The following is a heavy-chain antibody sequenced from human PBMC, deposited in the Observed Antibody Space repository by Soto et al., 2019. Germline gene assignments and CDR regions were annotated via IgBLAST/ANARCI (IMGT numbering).Heavy chain of an antibody. CDR3: AREIDDSSDQNWFDP. CDR1: GFTFSSYA. J-gene: IGHJ5*02. CDR2: ISSNGGST. D-gene: IGHD3-22*01. Sequence: EVQLVESGGGLVQPGGSLRLSCAASGFTFSSYAMHWVRQAPGKGLEYVSAISSNGGSTYYANSVKGRFTISRDNSKNTLYLQMGSLRAEDMAVYYCAREIDDSSDQNWFDPWGQGTLVTVSS. V-gene: IGHV3-64*01.